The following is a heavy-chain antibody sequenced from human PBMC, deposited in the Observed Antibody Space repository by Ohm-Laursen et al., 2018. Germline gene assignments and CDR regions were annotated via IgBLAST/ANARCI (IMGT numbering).Heavy chain of an antibody. J-gene: IGHJ4*02. V-gene: IGHV3-23*01. D-gene: IGHD5-18*01. CDR2: ISTSGSGT. CDR1: GFTFSSYA. Sequence: SLRLSCAASGFTFSSYAMSWVRQAPGKGLEWVSSISTSGSGTYYANSVKGPFTISRDNTKSTLYLQMNNLRAEDTAVYSCAKSSAYSYASYFDYWGRGALVTVSS. CDR3: AKSSAYSYASYFDY.